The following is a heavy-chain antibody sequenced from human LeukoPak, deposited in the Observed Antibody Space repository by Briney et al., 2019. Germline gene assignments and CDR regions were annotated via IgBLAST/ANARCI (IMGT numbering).Heavy chain of an antibody. V-gene: IGHV3-23*01. Sequence: GGSLRLSCAASGFTFTNYAMSWVRQAPGKGLEWVSAINTGGGTSSADSVKGRFTISRDNSESTLYLQMSSLRAEDTAVYYCARGLDSVTWGPFDIWGQGTVVTVSS. CDR3: ARGLDSVTWGPFDI. CDR1: GFTFTNYA. CDR2: INTGGGT. J-gene: IGHJ3*02. D-gene: IGHD2-2*03.